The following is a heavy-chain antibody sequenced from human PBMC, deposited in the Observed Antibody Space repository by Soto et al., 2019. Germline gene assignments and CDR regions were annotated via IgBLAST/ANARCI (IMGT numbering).Heavy chain of an antibody. D-gene: IGHD1-1*01. J-gene: IGHJ4*02. Sequence: GGSLRLSCAASGFTFSSYSMNWVRQAPGKGLEWISYITPSSSNIYYADSVSGRFAISRDDAKNSLYLHMNGLRAEDTAVYYCARSTFNFWGQGTLVTVSS. V-gene: IGHV3-48*01. CDR2: ITPSSSNI. CDR1: GFTFSSYS. CDR3: ARSTFNF.